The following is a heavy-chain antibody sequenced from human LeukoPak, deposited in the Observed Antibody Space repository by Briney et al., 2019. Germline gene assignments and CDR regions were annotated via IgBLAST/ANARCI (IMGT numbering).Heavy chain of an antibody. J-gene: IGHJ3*02. CDR3: ARALPSPLYSGSYADAFDI. D-gene: IGHD1-26*01. Sequence: GGSLRLSCAASGFTFSSSTMNWVRQAPGQGLEWVSSISSSSSNTHYADSVKGRFTISRDNAKNSLYLQMNSLRDEDTAVYYCARALPSPLYSGSYADAFDIWGQGTMVTVSS. CDR2: ISSSSSNT. CDR1: GFTFSSST. V-gene: IGHV3-21*01.